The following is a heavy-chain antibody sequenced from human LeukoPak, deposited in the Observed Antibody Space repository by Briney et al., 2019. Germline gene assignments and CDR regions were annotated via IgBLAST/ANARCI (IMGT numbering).Heavy chain of an antibody. J-gene: IGHJ4*02. D-gene: IGHD1-7*01. CDR2: INWNGGST. V-gene: IGHV3-20*04. CDR1: GFTFDDYG. Sequence: GSLRLSCAASGFTFDDYGMSWVRQAPGKGLEWVSGINWNGGSTGYADSVKGRFTISRDNAKNSLYLQMNSLRAEDTALFYCARVIPAARNWNYLTRPYYFDYWGQGTLVTVSS. CDR3: ARVIPAARNWNYLTRPYYFDY.